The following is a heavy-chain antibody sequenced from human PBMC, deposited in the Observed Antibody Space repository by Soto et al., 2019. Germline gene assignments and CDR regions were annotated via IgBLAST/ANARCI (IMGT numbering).Heavy chain of an antibody. D-gene: IGHD3-3*01. V-gene: IGHV1-58*02. CDR3: AAGLYDFWNGYYFAS. Sequence: SVKVSCKASGFTFSSSAMQWVRQARGQRLEWIGWIVVGSGNTNYAQKFQERVTITRDMSTSTAYMELSSLRSEDTAVYYCAAGLYDFWNGYYFASWGQGTLVTVSS. CDR2: IVVGSGNT. CDR1: GFTFSSSA. J-gene: IGHJ4*02.